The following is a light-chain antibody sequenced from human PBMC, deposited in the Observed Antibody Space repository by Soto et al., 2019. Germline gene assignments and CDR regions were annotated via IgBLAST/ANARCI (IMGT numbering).Light chain of an antibody. CDR3: CSYACSYTSV. Sequence: QSALTQPRSVSGSPGQSVTISCTGTSSDVGGYIYVSWFQQRPGKAPNLLIYDVNTRPSGVPGRFSGSKTGNTAYLTISGLQPEDEADYYCCSYACSYTSVFGTGTKLTVL. CDR1: SSDVGGYIY. J-gene: IGLJ1*01. V-gene: IGLV2-11*01. CDR2: DVN.